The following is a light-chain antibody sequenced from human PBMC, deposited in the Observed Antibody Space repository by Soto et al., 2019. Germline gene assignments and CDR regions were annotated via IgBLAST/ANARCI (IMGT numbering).Light chain of an antibody. CDR1: RSVRVNY. Sequence: EIVLTHSPGTLSLSPEKRATLSCRASRSVRVNYLPCNQQKRGQAPRLLIYGPPSRATGIPDRFNGSGSGTDFTLTIGRLEPEDFAVYYCQQYGSSLFTFGPGPKVDFK. V-gene: IGKV3-20*01. CDR3: QQYGSSLFT. J-gene: IGKJ3*01. CDR2: GPP.